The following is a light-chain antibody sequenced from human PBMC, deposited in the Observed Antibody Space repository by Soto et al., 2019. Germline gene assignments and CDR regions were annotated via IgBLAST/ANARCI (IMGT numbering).Light chain of an antibody. V-gene: IGKV3-20*01. J-gene: IGKJ1*01. CDR1: QSVSSAY. Sequence: EIVLTQSPGTLSLSPGERATLSCRASQSVSSAYLAWYQQKLGQAPRLLIYGSSNRATGIPDRFSGSGSGTDFTLTISRLEPEAFAVYYCQQYGSSRWTVGQGTKVEIK. CDR3: QQYGSSRWT. CDR2: GSS.